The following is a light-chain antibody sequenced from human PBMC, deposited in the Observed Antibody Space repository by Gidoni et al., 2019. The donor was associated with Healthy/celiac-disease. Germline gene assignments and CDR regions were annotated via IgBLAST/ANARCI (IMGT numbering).Light chain of an antibody. CDR2: GAS. Sequence: EIVMTQSPATLSVSPGERATLSCRASQSVSSNLAWYQQQPGQAPRLLIYGASTRATGIPARFSGSGSGTEFTLTISSLQSEDFAVYCCQQYNNWHRTFGQGTKVEIK. CDR3: QQYNNWHRT. J-gene: IGKJ1*01. V-gene: IGKV3-15*01. CDR1: QSVSSN.